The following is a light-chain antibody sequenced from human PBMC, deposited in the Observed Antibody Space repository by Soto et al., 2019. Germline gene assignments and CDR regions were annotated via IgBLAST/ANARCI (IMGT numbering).Light chain of an antibody. V-gene: IGKV3-15*01. CDR2: GAS. J-gene: IGKJ1*01. CDR1: QSISSN. CDR3: QQYNNWPPWT. Sequence: EIVTTQSPATLSVSPGERATLSCSASQSISSNLAWYQQKPGQAPRLLIYGASTRATGIPARFSGSGSGTEFTLTISSLQSEDFAVYYCQQYNNWPPWTFGQGTQVDIK.